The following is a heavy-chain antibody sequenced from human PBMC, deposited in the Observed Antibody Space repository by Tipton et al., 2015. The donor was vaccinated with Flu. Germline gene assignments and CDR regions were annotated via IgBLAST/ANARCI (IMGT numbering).Heavy chain of an antibody. CDR3: ARRSALDAFDI. CDR1: GYDFTSAW. V-gene: IGHV5-51*03. CDR2: IYPGDSDT. J-gene: IGHJ3*02. Sequence: VQLVQSGAGVKKPGESQTISCQGSGYDFTSAWIAWVRLTPGKGLEWIGTIYPGDSDTTYNPSFEGQVTISAAKFISTAYLQWSSLRTSDSAIYFCARRSALDAFDIWGQGTVLAVSP.